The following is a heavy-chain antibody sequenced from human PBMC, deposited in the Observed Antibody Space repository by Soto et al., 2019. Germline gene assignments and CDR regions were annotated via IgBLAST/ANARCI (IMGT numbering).Heavy chain of an antibody. Sequence: EVQLVESGGGLVQPGGSLRLSCAVSGFTFSTYNMNWVRQAPGQGLEWVSHISRSSNVILYADSVKGRFTISRDNAKNSLFLQMNGLRDEDTAVYYCARGGGSADFDHWGQGTLVTVSS. CDR3: ARGGGSADFDH. V-gene: IGHV3-48*02. J-gene: IGHJ4*02. CDR1: GFTFSTYN. CDR2: ISRSSNVI. D-gene: IGHD5-12*01.